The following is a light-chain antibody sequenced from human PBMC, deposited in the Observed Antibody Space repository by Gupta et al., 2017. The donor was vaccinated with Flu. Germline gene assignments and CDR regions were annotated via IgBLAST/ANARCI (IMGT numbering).Light chain of an antibody. Sequence: GEKATRSCCPSQSVIVIVAWCRQKQGQAPRFHYYGAATRDTGITASFSGSGVGRELTLPISSRQSEDVASYYCQQHENWPPITCGQGTRLEIK. CDR1: QSVIVI. J-gene: IGKJ5*01. CDR2: GAA. CDR3: QQHENWPPIT. V-gene: IGKV3-15*01.